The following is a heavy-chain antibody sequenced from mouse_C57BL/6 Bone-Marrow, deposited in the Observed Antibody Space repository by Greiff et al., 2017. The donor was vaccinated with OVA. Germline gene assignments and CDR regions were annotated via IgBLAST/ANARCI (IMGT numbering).Heavy chain of an antibody. D-gene: IGHD4-1*01. CDR3: AREVNWDFDY. J-gene: IGHJ2*01. V-gene: IGHV1-26*01. CDR2: INPNNGGT. CDR1: GYTFTDYY. Sequence: VQLKQSGPELVKPGASVKISCKASGYTFTDYYMNWVKQSHGKSLEWIGDINPNNGGTSYNQKFKGKATLTVDKSSSTAYMELRSLTSEDSAVYYCAREVNWDFDYWGQGTTLTVSS.